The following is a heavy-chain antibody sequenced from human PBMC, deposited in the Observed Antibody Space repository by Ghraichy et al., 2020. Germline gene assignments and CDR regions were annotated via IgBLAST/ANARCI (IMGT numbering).Heavy chain of an antibody. CDR1: GFTFSSYA. V-gene: IGHV3-23*01. Sequence: GESLNISCAASGFTFSSYAMSWVRQGPGKELEWVSAISDSGYSTYYADSVKGRFTISRDNSQKTLYLQMNSLRGEDTAVYYCAKAPISSSSSGYMDVWGKGTTVTVSS. CDR3: AKAPISSSSSGYMDV. CDR2: ISDSGYST. D-gene: IGHD6-6*01. J-gene: IGHJ6*03.